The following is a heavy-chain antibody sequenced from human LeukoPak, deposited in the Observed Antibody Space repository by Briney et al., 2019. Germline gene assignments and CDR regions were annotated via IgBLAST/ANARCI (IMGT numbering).Heavy chain of an antibody. CDR1: GGSFSGYY. D-gene: IGHD3-3*01. CDR3: ARGTAYYDFWSGLLGDY. CDR2: INHSGGT. Sequence: SETLSLTCAVYGGSFSGYYWSWIRQPPGKGLEWIGEINHSGGTNYNPSLKSRVTISVDTSKNQFSLKLSSVTAADTAVYYCARGTAYYDFWSGLLGDYWGQGTLVTVSS. J-gene: IGHJ4*02. V-gene: IGHV4-34*01.